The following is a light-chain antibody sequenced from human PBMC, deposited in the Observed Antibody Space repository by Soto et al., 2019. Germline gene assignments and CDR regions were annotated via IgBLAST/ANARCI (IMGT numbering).Light chain of an antibody. CDR3: MQATQWPHT. CDR1: ESLVYPDGDTY. V-gene: IGKV2-30*01. J-gene: IGKJ2*01. Sequence: DVVMTQSPLSLPVTLGQPASISCRSSESLVYPDGDTYLTWFQQRPGQSPRRLIYKVSYRDSGVPDRFSGSGSATDFTLEISRVEAEDVGVYYCMQATQWPHTFGQGTKLEIK. CDR2: KVS.